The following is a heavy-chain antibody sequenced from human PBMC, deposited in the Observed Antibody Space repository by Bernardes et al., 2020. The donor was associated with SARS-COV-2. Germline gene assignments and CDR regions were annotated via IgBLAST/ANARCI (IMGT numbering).Heavy chain of an antibody. J-gene: IGHJ5*02. Sequence: GGSLTLSCAASGFAFSDYYMPWIPQAPGKGREGFAYFKSHATTIYYADSVKGLFTIPRDNARSSLFLQMNSLRAEDKAVYFCARADLDASVNTGGWFDPWGQGTLVNVSS. CDR1: GFAFSDYY. V-gene: IGHV3-11*01. CDR3: ARADLDASVNTGGWFDP. D-gene: IGHD2-8*02. CDR2: FKSHATTI.